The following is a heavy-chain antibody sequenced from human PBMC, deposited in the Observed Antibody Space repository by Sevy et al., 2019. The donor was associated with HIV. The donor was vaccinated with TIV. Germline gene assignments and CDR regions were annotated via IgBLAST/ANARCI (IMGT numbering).Heavy chain of an antibody. J-gene: IGHJ4*02. CDR1: GGSITSLY. Sequence: SETLSLTCTVSGGSITSLYRNWIRQPPGKGQEWIANIYYNGHINYNPSLKSRVTLSLDTSKNQFSLRLSSVTAADTAMYYCAGENAWGRGYSWGQGTLVTVSS. CDR3: AGENAWGRGYS. V-gene: IGHV4-59*08. D-gene: IGHD1-26*01. CDR2: IYYNGHI.